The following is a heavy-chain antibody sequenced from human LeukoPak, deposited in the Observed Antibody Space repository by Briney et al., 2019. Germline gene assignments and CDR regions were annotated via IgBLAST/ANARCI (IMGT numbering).Heavy chain of an antibody. CDR1: GFTFSNYA. J-gene: IGHJ4*02. V-gene: IGHV3-23*01. CDR3: AEGRTSAGTRGSFDS. CDR2: ISGSGGST. D-gene: IGHD6-13*01. Sequence: GGSLRLSCAASGFTFSNYAMNWVRRAPGKGLEWVSAISGSGGSTFYADSVKGRFTISRDNSKNTLYLQMNSLRAEDTAVYYCAEGRTSAGTRGSFDSWGQGTPVTVSP.